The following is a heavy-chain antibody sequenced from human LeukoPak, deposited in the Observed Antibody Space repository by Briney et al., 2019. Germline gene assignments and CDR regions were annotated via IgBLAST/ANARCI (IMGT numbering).Heavy chain of an antibody. CDR1: GFAFSNSA. CDR3: GKSGIGAPPLPYY. V-gene: IGHV3-48*03. Sequence: GGSLTLTCACTGFAFSNSAWTCVRQAPGQGLEWISYITDRGGAIYYADSVKGRFTISRDNAKNSLYLQMNSLRADDTAVYYCGKSGIGAPPLPYYWGRGTLVTVSS. D-gene: IGHD4/OR15-4a*01. CDR2: ITDRGGAI. J-gene: IGHJ4*02.